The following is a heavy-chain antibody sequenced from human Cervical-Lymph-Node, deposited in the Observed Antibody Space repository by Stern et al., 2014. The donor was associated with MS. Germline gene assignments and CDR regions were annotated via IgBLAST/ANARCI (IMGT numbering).Heavy chain of an antibody. CDR1: GFTFSSYG. J-gene: IGHJ4*02. CDR3: ARDRFLQLGESYPGDY. CDR2: IWYDGSNK. V-gene: IGHV3-33*01. D-gene: IGHD3-10*01. Sequence: DQLVESGGGVVQPGRSLRLSCAASGFTFSSYGMHWVRQAPGKGLEWVAVIWYDGSNKYYADSVKGRFTISRDNSKNTLYLQMNSLRAEDTAVYYCARDRFLQLGESYPGDYWGQGTLVTVSS.